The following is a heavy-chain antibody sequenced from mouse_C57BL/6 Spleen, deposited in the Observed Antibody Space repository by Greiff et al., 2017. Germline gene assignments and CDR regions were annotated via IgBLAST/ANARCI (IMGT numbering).Heavy chain of an antibody. CDR1: GYTFTSYW. CDR2: IDPYSGCT. Sequence: QVQLQQPGAELVKPGASVKLSCKASGYTFTSYWMHWVKQRPGRGLEWIGRIDPYSGCTNYNEKFKSKATLTVDKSSSTAYMQLSSLASEDSASYYCTRRSGYYAMDYWGQGTSVTVSS. J-gene: IGHJ4*01. CDR3: TRRSGYYAMDY. V-gene: IGHV1-72*01.